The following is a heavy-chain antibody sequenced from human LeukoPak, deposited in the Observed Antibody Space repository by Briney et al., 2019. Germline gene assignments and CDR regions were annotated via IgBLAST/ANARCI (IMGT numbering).Heavy chain of an antibody. V-gene: IGHV3-21*01. Sequence: PGGSLRLSCAASGFTFSSYSMNWVRQAPGKGLEWVSSISSSSSYIYYADSVKGRFTISRDNAKNSLYLQMNSLRAEDTAVYYCARDYYYGSGSYSSRLARYYFDYWGQGTLVTVSS. D-gene: IGHD3-10*01. J-gene: IGHJ4*02. CDR1: GFTFSSYS. CDR3: ARDYYYGSGSYSSRLARYYFDY. CDR2: ISSSSSYI.